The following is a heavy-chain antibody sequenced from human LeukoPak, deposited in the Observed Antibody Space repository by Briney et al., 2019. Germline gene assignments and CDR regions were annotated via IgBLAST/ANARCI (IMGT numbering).Heavy chain of an antibody. V-gene: IGHV4-34*01. CDR2: INHSGST. J-gene: IGHJ5*02. CDR1: GGSFSGYY. CDR3: ARAEENWFDP. Sequence: SETLSLTCAVCGGSFSGYYWSWIRQPPRKGLEWIGEINHSGSTNYNPSLKSRVTISVDTSKNPFSLKLMSVTAPLTAVYYCARAEENWFDPSGQGTLVTVSS.